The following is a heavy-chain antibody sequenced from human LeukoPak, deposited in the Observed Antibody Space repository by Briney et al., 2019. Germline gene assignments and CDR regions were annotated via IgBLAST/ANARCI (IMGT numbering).Heavy chain of an antibody. CDR2: ISISGGST. CDR1: GFTFSSYG. Sequence: GGSLRLSCAASGFTFSSYGMSWVRQAPGKGLEWVSAISISGGSTYYADSVKGRFTISRDNSKNTLYLQTNSLRAEDTAVYYCARKGGSGNYYNPFDNWGQGTLVTVSS. J-gene: IGHJ4*02. CDR3: ARKGGSGNYYNPFDN. D-gene: IGHD3-10*01. V-gene: IGHV3-23*01.